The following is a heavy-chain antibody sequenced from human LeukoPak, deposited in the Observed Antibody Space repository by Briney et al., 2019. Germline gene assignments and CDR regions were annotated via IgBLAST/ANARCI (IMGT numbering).Heavy chain of an antibody. CDR3: ARQEIKCSGGSCYVWFDP. V-gene: IGHV4-38-2*02. J-gene: IGHJ5*02. CDR1: DYSISSSYY. CDR2: IYHSGST. Sequence: SETLSLTCTVSDYSISSSYYWGWIRQPPGKGLEWFGIIYHSGSTYYNPSLKSRVTISVDTSKNQFSLKLSSVTAADTAVYYCARQEIKCSGGSCYVWFDPWGQGTLVTVSS. D-gene: IGHD2-15*01.